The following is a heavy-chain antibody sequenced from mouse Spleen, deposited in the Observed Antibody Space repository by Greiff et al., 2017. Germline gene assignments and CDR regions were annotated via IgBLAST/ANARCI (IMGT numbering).Heavy chain of an antibody. CDR1: GFTFSSYA. D-gene: IGHD2-5*01. J-gene: IGHJ4*01. Sequence: DVQLVESGGGLVKPGGSLKLSCAASGFTFSSYAMSWVRQTPEKRLEWVATISDGGSYTYYPDNVKGRFTISRDNAKNNLYLQMSHLKSEDTAMYYCARGGYSKDAMDYWGQGTSVTVSS. CDR3: ARGGYSKDAMDY. CDR2: ISDGGSYT. V-gene: IGHV5-4*01.